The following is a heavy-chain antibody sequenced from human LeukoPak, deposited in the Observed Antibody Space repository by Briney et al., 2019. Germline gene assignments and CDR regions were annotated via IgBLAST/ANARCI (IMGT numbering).Heavy chain of an antibody. J-gene: IGHJ4*02. Sequence: GGALRLSRVPPRFTFSSSAMHRVRQAPGKGLESVADISYDGRNKDYAASVKGRFTISRDNSKYTLYLQMYSLRAEDTAVYYCARGGGPKKSPESLSIAAAGYLDYWGQGTLVTVSS. CDR1: RFTFSSSA. CDR2: ISYDGRNK. CDR3: ARGGGPKKSPESLSIAAAGYLDY. V-gene: IGHV3-30*04. D-gene: IGHD6-13*01.